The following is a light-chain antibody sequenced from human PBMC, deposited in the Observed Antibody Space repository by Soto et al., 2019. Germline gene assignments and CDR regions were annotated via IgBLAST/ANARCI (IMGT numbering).Light chain of an antibody. CDR2: EVS. J-gene: IGLJ1*01. Sequence: QSVLTQPASVSGSPGQSITISCTGTSSDVANYNFVTWYQQHPGKAPKLMIYEVSKRPSGVSDRFSGSKSGNTASLTISGLQAEDEADYYCCSYAGSSTFVFGTGTKLTVL. CDR1: SSDVANYNF. CDR3: CSYAGSSTFV. V-gene: IGLV2-23*02.